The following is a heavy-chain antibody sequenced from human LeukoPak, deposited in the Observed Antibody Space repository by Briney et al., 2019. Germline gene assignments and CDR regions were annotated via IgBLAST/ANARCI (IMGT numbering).Heavy chain of an antibody. Sequence: HSETLSLTCTVSGGSISSSSYYWGWIRQPPGKGLEWIGSIYYRGNTYYNPSLKSRVTISVDTSKNQFSLKLSSVTAADTALYYCARDKAAADRSLDYWGQGTLVTISS. J-gene: IGHJ4*02. CDR3: ARDKAAADRSLDY. D-gene: IGHD6-13*01. CDR1: GGSISSSSYY. V-gene: IGHV4-39*07. CDR2: IYYRGNT.